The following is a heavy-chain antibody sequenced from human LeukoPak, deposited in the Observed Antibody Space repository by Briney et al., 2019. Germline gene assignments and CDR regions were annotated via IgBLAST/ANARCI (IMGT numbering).Heavy chain of an antibody. D-gene: IGHD3-9*01. V-gene: IGHV4-39*01. CDR2: IYYSGST. CDR1: GGSISSSSYY. Sequence: SETLSLTCTVSGGSISSSSYYWGWIRQPPGKGLEWIGSIYYSGSTYYNPSLKSRVTISVDTSKNQFSLKLSSVAAADTAVYYCARHWSDILTRYGAFDIWGQGTMVTVSS. J-gene: IGHJ3*02. CDR3: ARHWSDILTRYGAFDI.